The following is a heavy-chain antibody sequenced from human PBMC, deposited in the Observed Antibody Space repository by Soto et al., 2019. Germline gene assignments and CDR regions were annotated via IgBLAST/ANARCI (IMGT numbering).Heavy chain of an antibody. J-gene: IGHJ4*02. CDR1: GLSFTNAW. CDR2: IKSKSDGGTT. V-gene: IGHV3-15*05. CDR3: ATDEITLRQ. D-gene: IGHD1-20*01. Sequence: DVHLVESGGGLVRPGGSLRLSCAASGLSFTNAWMSWVRQVPGKGLEWVGRIKSKSDGGTTDYAAPLKDRFTISRDDSVNTLYLNMNSLKIEDTALYYCATDEITLRQWGRGTLVTVSS.